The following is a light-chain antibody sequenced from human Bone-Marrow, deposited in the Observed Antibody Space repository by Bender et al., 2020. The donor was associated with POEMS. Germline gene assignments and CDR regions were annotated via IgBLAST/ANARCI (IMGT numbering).Light chain of an antibody. CDR2: NNS. J-gene: IGLJ3*02. CDR3: ATWDESLNIWV. Sequence: QSVLTQPPSASGTPGQRVTISCSGSSSKFGSYPVNWYQQLPGAAPKLVIFNNSQRPSGVPDRFSGSNSGTSASLAISGLLSGDEADFYCATWDESLNIWVFGGGTKLSVL. CDR1: SSKFGSYP. V-gene: IGLV1-44*01.